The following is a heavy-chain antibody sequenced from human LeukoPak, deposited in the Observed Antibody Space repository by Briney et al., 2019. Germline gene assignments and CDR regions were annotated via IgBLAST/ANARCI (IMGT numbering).Heavy chain of an antibody. CDR2: INGDGSRT. CDR1: GFTFSSYA. J-gene: IGHJ4*02. CDR3: VREYGSGILPIDH. Sequence: GGSLRLSCAASGFTFSSYAMHWVRQPPGKGLVWVSRINGDGSRTNYADSVEGRFTISRDNAKSTLYLQMNSLRAEDTAVYYCVREYGSGILPIDHWGQGTLVTVSS. D-gene: IGHD3-10*01. V-gene: IGHV3-74*01.